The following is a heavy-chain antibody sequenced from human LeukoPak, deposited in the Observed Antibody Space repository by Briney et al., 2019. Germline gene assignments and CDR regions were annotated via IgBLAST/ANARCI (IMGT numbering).Heavy chain of an antibody. CDR1: GGTFSSYA. CDR2: IIPIFGTA. V-gene: IGHV1-69*13. CDR3: AREETGTAKI. J-gene: IGHJ4*02. Sequence: GASVKVSCKAPGGTFSSYAISWVRQAPGQGLEWMGGIIPIFGTANYAQKFQGRVTITADESTSTAYMELSSLRSEDTAVYYCAREETGTAKIWGQGTLVTVSS. D-gene: IGHD1-1*01.